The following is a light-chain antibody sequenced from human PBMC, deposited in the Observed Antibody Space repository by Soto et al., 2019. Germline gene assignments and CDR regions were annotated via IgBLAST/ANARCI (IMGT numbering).Light chain of an antibody. CDR3: QSYDNRLSGWV. CDR1: SFNIGAGHE. Sequence: QPVLTQPPSVSGAPGQRATISCTGSSFNIGAGHEVHWYQQLPGTAPKLLMYGNTNRPSGVPDRFSGSLAGTSASLAITGLQPEDESDYYCQSYDNRLSGWVFGGGTKVTVL. J-gene: IGLJ3*02. CDR2: GNT. V-gene: IGLV1-40*01.